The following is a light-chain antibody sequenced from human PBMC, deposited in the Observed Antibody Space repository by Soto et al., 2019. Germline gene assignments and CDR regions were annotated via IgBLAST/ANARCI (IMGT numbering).Light chain of an antibody. Sequence: QSVLTQPPSVSGAPGQWVTISCTGSSSNIGAGYDVHWYQQLPGTAPKLLIYGNSNRPSGVPDRFSGSKSGTSASLAITGLQAEDEADYYCPSYTSTLSAVVFGGGTKVTVL. CDR2: GNS. CDR3: PSYTSTLSAVV. V-gene: IGLV1-40*01. CDR1: SSNIGAGYD. J-gene: IGLJ2*01.